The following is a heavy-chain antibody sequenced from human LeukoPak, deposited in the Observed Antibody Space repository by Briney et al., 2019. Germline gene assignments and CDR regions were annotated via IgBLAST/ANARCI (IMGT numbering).Heavy chain of an antibody. D-gene: IGHD1-1*01. CDR3: ARETGTDAFDI. CDR1: GGSFSGYY. J-gene: IGHJ3*02. Sequence: SETLSLTCAVYGGSFSGYYWSWIRQPPGKGLEWIGEINHSGSTNYNPSLKSRVTISVDTSKNQFSLKLSSVTAADTAVYYCARETGTDAFDIWGQGTVVTVSS. V-gene: IGHV4-34*01. CDR2: INHSGST.